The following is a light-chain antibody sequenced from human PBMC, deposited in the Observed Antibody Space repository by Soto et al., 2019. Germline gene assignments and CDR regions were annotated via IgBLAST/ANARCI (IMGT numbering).Light chain of an antibody. J-gene: IGKJ3*01. Sequence: IQMTQSPSSLSVSVGDSVTITCRSSQSITTYLNWYQQKPGKGPRLLIYGASSLPSGVPARFAGSGSGTNFTLTISSLQPEDFAVSYCQQSYNSPPAFGSGTKVEIK. CDR2: GAS. CDR1: QSITTY. CDR3: QQSYNSPPA. V-gene: IGKV1-39*01.